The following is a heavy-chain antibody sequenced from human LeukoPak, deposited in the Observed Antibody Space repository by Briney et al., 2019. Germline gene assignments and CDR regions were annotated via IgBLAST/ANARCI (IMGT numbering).Heavy chain of an antibody. CDR1: GYTFNRYA. D-gene: IGHD3-22*01. J-gene: IGHJ5*02. Sequence: ASVKVSCKASGYTFNRYAMQWVRQAPGQRFEWMGWINAGNGSPKYSQNFQGRVTITRDASASIVYMDLSSLRYEDTAVYYCARDSGWLNWFDPWGQGTLVTVSS. CDR2: INAGNGSP. V-gene: IGHV1-3*01. CDR3: ARDSGWLNWFDP.